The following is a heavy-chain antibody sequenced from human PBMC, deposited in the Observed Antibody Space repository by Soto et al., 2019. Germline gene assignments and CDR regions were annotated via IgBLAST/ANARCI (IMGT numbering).Heavy chain of an antibody. CDR2: ISAYNGNT. Sequence: ASVKVSCKASGYTFTSYGINWVRQAPGQGLEWMGWISAYNGNTNYAQKLQGRVTMTTDTSTSTAYMELRSLRSDDTAVYYCARGPRYGDYSPHSTLTYWGQGTLVTVSS. D-gene: IGHD4-17*01. J-gene: IGHJ4*02. CDR1: GYTFTSYG. V-gene: IGHV1-18*01. CDR3: ARGPRYGDYSPHSTLTY.